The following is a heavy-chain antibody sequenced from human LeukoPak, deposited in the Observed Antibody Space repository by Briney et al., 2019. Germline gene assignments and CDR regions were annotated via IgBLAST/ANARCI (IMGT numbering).Heavy chain of an antibody. Sequence: ASVKVSCKPSGATLSNFAISRPRQAPGPGLEWMAGALPMFGPSNCAQYFQGRVTFTADESTSTAYLELSSLRSEDSAVYFCARDHPDIAVIPAAMDVWGTGTTVIVSS. CDR3: ARDHPDIAVIPAAMDV. D-gene: IGHD2-2*01. V-gene: IGHV1-69*13. CDR1: GATLSNFA. J-gene: IGHJ6*03. CDR2: ALPMFGPS.